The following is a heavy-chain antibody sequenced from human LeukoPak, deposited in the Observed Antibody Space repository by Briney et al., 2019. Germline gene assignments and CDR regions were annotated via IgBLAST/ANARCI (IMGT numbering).Heavy chain of an antibody. CDR3: ARASWYPRSWYDGYYYYYMDV. J-gene: IGHJ6*03. D-gene: IGHD6-13*01. Sequence: SQTLSLTCAISGDSVSSNSAAWNWIRQSPSRGLEWLGRTYYRSKWYNDYAVSVKSRITINPDTSKNQFSLQLNSVTPEDTAVYYCARASWYPRSWYDGYYYYYMDVWGKGTTVTVSS. V-gene: IGHV6-1*01. CDR2: TYYRSKWYN. CDR1: GDSVSSNSAA.